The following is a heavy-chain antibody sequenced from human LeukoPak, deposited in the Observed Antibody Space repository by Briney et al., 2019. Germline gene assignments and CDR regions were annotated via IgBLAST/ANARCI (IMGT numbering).Heavy chain of an antibody. CDR1: GYTFTSYD. Sequence: ASAKVSCKASGYTFTSYDINWVRQATGQGLEWMGWMNPNSGNTGYAQKFQGRVTITRNTSISTAYMELSSLRSEDTAVYYCARGRSSGSYNWFDPWGQGTLVTVSS. CDR2: MNPNSGNT. J-gene: IGHJ5*02. D-gene: IGHD1-26*01. CDR3: ARGRSSGSYNWFDP. V-gene: IGHV1-8*03.